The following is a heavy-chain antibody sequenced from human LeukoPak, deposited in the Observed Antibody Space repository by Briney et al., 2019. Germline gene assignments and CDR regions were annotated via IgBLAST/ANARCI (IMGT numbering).Heavy chain of an antibody. V-gene: IGHV3-11*06. Sequence: GGSLRLSCAASGFTFSDYYMSWIRQAPGKGLEWVSSISSSGTYTYYADSVKGRFTISRDNAKNSLYLQMNSLRAEDTAVYYCARDQGYDSRGYYYPYHFDCWGQGTLVTVSS. CDR1: GFTFSDYY. J-gene: IGHJ4*02. D-gene: IGHD3-22*01. CDR2: ISSSGTYT. CDR3: ARDQGYDSRGYYYPYHFDC.